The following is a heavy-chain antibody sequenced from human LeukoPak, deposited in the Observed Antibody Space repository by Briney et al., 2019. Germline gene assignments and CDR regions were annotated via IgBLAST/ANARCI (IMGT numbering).Heavy chain of an antibody. CDR2: IYYSVST. Sequence: SETLSLTCTVSGGSISSYYWSWIRQPPGKGLEWIGYIYYSVSTNYNPSLKSRVTISVDTSKNQFSLKLSSVTAADTAVYYCARGPIQLWGNWFDPWGQGTLVTVSS. J-gene: IGHJ5*02. CDR3: ARGPIQLWGNWFDP. V-gene: IGHV4-59*01. CDR1: GGSISSYY. D-gene: IGHD5-18*01.